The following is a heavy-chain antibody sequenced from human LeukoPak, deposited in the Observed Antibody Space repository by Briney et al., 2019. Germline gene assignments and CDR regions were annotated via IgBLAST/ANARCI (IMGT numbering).Heavy chain of an antibody. V-gene: IGHV3-21*01. J-gene: IGHJ4*02. D-gene: IGHD1-26*01. CDR2: ISSSSSYI. CDR3: ARGVGATMVFDY. CDR1: GFTFSSYS. Sequence: GGSLRLSCAASGFTFSSYSMNWVRQAPGKGLEWVSSISSSSSYIYYADSVKGRFTISRDNAKNSLYLQMNSLRAEGTAVYYCARGVGATMVFDYWGQGTLVTVSS.